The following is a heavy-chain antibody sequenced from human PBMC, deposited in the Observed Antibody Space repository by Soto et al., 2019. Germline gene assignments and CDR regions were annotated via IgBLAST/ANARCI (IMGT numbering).Heavy chain of an antibody. J-gene: IGHJ5*02. CDR1: GFTFSSYG. V-gene: IGHV3-33*01. Sequence: GGSLRLSCAASGFTFSSYGMHWVRQAPGKGLEWVAVIWYDGSNKYYADSVKGRFTISRDNSKNTLYLQMNSLRAEDTAVYYCARGLRGGLLWFAESHGFDPWGQGTLVTVSS. CDR2: IWYDGSNK. D-gene: IGHD3-10*01. CDR3: ARGLRGGLLWFAESHGFDP.